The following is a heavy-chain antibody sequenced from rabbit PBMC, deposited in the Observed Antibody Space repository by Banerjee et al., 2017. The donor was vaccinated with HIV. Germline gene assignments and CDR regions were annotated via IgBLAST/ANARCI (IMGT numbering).Heavy chain of an antibody. D-gene: IGHD6-1*01. CDR3: ARSASDGWYGYQL. CDR1: GFSFSNKAV. J-gene: IGHJ4*01. Sequence: QEQLEESGGDLVKPEGSLTLTCTASGFSFSNKAVMCWVRQAPGKGLQWIACINAVTGKAVYASWAKGRYTFSKTSSTTVTLEMTSLAAADTTTYFCARSASDGWYGYQLWGPGTLVTVS. V-gene: IGHV1S45*01. CDR2: INAVTGKA.